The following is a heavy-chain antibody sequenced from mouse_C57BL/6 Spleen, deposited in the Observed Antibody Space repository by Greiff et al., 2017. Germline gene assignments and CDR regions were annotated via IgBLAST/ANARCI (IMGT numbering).Heavy chain of an antibody. J-gene: IGHJ3*01. CDR1: GYTFTSYW. Sequence: QVQLQQSGAELVKPGASVKLSCKASGYTFTSYWMHWVKQRPGQGLEWIGMIHPNSGSTNYNEKFKSKATLTVDKSSSTAYMQLSSLTSEDSAVYYCAREGSYGWFAYWGQGTLVTVSA. CDR3: AREGSYGWFAY. D-gene: IGHD1-1*01. CDR2: IHPNSGST. V-gene: IGHV1-64*01.